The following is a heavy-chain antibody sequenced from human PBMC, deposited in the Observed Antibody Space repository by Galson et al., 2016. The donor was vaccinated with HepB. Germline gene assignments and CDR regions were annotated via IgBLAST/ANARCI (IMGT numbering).Heavy chain of an antibody. D-gene: IGHD3-22*01. CDR3: ARKKYYSDTSPLGWFDP. J-gene: IGHJ5*02. CDR2: INQDGSEN. CDR1: GFTFSNSW. Sequence: SLRLSCAASGFTFSNSWMSWVRQAPGKGLEWVATINQDGSENTYVDSVKGRFIISRDNAQNSLSLQMNSLRPEDTAVYYCARKKYYSDTSPLGWFDPWGQGTLVTVSS. V-gene: IGHV3-7*03.